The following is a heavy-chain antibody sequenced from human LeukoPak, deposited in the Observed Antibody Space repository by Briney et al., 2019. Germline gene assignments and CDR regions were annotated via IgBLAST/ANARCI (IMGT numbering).Heavy chain of an antibody. V-gene: IGHV3-53*01. CDR3: ASGARRTSCLDY. CDR1: GFTVSSNY. Sequence: GSLRLSCAASGFTVSSNYMSWVRQAPGKGLEWVSVLYSGGSTYYADSVKGRFTISRDNSKNTLYLQMNSLRAEDTAVYYCASGARRTSCLDYWGQGTLVTVSS. D-gene: IGHD2-2*01. J-gene: IGHJ4*02. CDR2: LYSGGST.